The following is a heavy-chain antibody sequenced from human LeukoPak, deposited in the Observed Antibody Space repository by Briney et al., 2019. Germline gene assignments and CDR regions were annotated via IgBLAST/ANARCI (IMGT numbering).Heavy chain of an antibody. J-gene: IGHJ6*03. D-gene: IGHD3-10*01. CDR2: INPNSGGT. CDR1: GYTFTGYY. CDR3: ARGPRITMIRGGQWYYYMDV. V-gene: IGHV1-2*02. Sequence: ASVKVSCKASGYTFTGYYMHWVRQAPGQGLEWMGWINPNSGGTNYAQKFQGRVTMTRDTSISTAYMELSRLRSDDTAVYYCARGPRITMIRGGQWYYYMDVWGKGTTVTISS.